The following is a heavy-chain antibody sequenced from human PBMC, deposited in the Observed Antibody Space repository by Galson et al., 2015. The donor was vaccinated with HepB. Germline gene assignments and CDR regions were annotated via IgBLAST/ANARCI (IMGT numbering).Heavy chain of an antibody. Sequence: SVKVSCKASGYTFTSYAMHWVRQAPGQRLEWMGWINAGNGNTKYSQKFQGRVTITRDTSASTAYMELSNLRSEDTAVYYCARLTGSSGWYHAFDIWGQGTMVTVSS. D-gene: IGHD6-19*01. V-gene: IGHV1-3*01. CDR2: INAGNGNT. CDR3: ARLTGSSGWYHAFDI. CDR1: GYTFTSYA. J-gene: IGHJ3*02.